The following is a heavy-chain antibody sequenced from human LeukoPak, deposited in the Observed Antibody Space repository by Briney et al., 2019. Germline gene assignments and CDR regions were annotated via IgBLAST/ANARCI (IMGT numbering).Heavy chain of an antibody. D-gene: IGHD4-17*01. V-gene: IGHV4-30-2*01. Sequence: ASETLSLTCAVSGGSISSGGYSWSWIRQPPGKGLEWIGYIYHSGSTYYNPSLKSRVTISVDTSKNQFSLKLSSVTAADTAVYYCARLLTYGDYGDDAFDIWGQGTMVTVSS. CDR1: GGSISSGGYS. J-gene: IGHJ3*02. CDR2: IYHSGST. CDR3: ARLLTYGDYGDDAFDI.